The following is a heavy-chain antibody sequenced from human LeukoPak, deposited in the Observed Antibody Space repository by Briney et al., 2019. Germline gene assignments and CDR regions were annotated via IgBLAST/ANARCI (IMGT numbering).Heavy chain of an antibody. CDR2: IYHSGST. V-gene: IGHV4-4*02. CDR1: GGSISSSHW. CDR3: ARGGPYGGHTTPFDY. Sequence: SGTLSLTCAVSGGSISSSHWWSWVRQPPGKGLEWIGEIYHSGSTNYNPSLKSRVTISVDTSKNQFSLKLSSVTAADTAVYYCARGGPYGGHTTPFDYWGQGTLVTVSS. D-gene: IGHD4/OR15-4a*01. J-gene: IGHJ4*02.